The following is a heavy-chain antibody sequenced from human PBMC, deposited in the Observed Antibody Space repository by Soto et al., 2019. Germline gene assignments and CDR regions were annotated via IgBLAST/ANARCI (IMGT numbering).Heavy chain of an antibody. CDR2: ISSSGTTI. D-gene: IGHD3-3*01. CDR1: GFTFTDYY. Sequence: GGSLRLSCAASGFTFTDYYMSWIRQAPGKGLEWVSYISSSGTTIYYADSVKGRFTISRDNAKNSLYLQMNSLTAEDTAVYYCAREPHDFWSGFYAWGQGTLVTVSS. CDR3: AREPHDFWSGFYA. J-gene: IGHJ5*02. V-gene: IGHV3-11*01.